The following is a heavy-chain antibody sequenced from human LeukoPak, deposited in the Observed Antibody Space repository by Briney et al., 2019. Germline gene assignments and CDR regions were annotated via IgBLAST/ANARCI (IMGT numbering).Heavy chain of an antibody. Sequence: SVTVSFKASGGTFSSYAISWVRQAPGQGVEWMGGIIPIFGTAKYAQKFQGRVTITADESTSTAYMELSSLRSEDTAVYYCASYYDILTGPNQYGMDVWGQGTTVTVSS. CDR2: IIPIFGTA. CDR1: GGTFSSYA. CDR3: ASYYDILTGPNQYGMDV. J-gene: IGHJ6*02. D-gene: IGHD3-9*01. V-gene: IGHV1-69*01.